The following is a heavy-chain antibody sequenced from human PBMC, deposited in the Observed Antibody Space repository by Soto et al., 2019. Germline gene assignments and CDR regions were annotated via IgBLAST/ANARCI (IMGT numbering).Heavy chain of an antibody. CDR1: GFTFRDHA. J-gene: IGHJ5*02. CDR2: ISANGGSI. Sequence: EAQLLASGGGLVQPGGSLRLSCVGSGFTFRDHAMRWVRQAPGRGLEWVSAISANGGSIQHADSVKGRFSVSRDNAKNTVYLQMDNLRTEDSAVYYCAKDRCYDTPGWFDPWGQGSRVIVSS. D-gene: IGHD2-2*01. V-gene: IGHV3-23*01. CDR3: AKDRCYDTPGWFDP.